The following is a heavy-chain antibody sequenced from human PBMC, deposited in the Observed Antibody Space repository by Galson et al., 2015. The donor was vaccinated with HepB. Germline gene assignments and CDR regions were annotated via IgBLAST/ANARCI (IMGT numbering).Heavy chain of an antibody. CDR3: ARGGYADGFDI. CDR2: INPSGGST. D-gene: IGHD5-18*01. CDR1: GYAFTTYY. J-gene: IGHJ3*02. V-gene: IGHV1-46*01. Sequence: SVKVSCKASGYAFTTYYMHWVRQAPGQGPEWMGVINPSGGSTTYAQKFQGRVTMTTDTSTSTLHMEVSSLRSEDTAVYYCARGGYADGFDIWGQGTMVTVSS.